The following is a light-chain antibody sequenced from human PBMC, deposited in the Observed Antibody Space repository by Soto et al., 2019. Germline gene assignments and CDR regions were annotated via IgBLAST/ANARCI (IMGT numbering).Light chain of an antibody. V-gene: IGLV2-14*01. CDR2: EVS. CDR1: ISDVGGYNY. J-gene: IGLJ1*01. CDR3: SSFTNTITRYD. Sequence: QSLVTQPASVSGSRGQSITISCTGTISDVGGYNYVSWFQHHPGKAPKLIIYEVSYRPSGVSNRFSGSKSGDTASLTISGLQAEDEADYYCSSFTNTITRYDFGTGTKVTVL.